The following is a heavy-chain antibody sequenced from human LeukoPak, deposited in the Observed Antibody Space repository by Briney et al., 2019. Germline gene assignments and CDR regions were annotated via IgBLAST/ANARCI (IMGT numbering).Heavy chain of an antibody. V-gene: IGHV1-69*04. D-gene: IGHD3-22*01. J-gene: IGHJ5*02. Sequence: PGASVKVSCKASGGTFSSYAISWVRQAPGQGLEWMGRIIPILGIANYAQKFQGRVTITADKSTSTAYMELRSLRSDDTAVYYCARFEYYYDSSGRTKGSWFDPWGQGTLVTVSS. CDR2: IIPILGIA. CDR3: ARFEYYYDSSGRTKGSWFDP. CDR1: GGTFSSYA.